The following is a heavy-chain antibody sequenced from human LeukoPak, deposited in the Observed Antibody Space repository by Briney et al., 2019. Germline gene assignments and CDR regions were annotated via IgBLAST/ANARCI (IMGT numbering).Heavy chain of an antibody. CDR3: ARGRGDYVDYYFDY. CDR1: GYSISSGYY. D-gene: IGHD4-17*01. V-gene: IGHV4-38-2*01. CDR2: IYHSRST. Sequence: PSETLSLTCAVSGYSISSGYYWGWIRQPPGKGLEWIGSIYHSRSTYYNPSLKSRVTISVDTSKNQFSLRLSSVTAADTAVYYCARGRGDYVDYYFDYWGQGTLVTVSS. J-gene: IGHJ4*02.